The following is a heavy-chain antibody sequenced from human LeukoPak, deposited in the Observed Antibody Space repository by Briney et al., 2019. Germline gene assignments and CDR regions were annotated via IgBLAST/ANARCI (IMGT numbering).Heavy chain of an antibody. CDR2: IYYSGST. D-gene: IGHD4-17*01. CDR3: ARPSGGDYALDY. V-gene: IGHV4-59*01. CDR1: GGSFSGYY. Sequence: SETLSLTCAVYGGSFSGYYWSWIRQPPGKGLEWIGYIYYSGSTNYNPSLKSRVTISVDTSKNQFSLKLSSVTAADTAVYYCARPSGGDYALDYWGQGTLVTVSS. J-gene: IGHJ4*02.